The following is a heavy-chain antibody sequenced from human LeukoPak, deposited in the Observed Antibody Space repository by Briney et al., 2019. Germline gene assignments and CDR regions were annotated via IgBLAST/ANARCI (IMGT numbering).Heavy chain of an antibody. CDR3: VRSNTGTHLRFGI. D-gene: IGHD7-27*01. Sequence: SETLSLTCTVSGGSISGGGYNWGCIRQPPGKGLEWIGSISYAGSTYHNPSLKSRVTMSVDASENQFSLKLGSVTAADTAVYYCVRSNTGTHLRFGIWGQGTMVTVSS. CDR1: GGSISGGGYN. V-gene: IGHV4-39*01. J-gene: IGHJ3*02. CDR2: ISYAGST.